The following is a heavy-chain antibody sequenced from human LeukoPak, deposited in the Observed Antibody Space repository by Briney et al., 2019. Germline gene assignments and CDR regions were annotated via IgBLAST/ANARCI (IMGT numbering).Heavy chain of an antibody. V-gene: IGHV3-33*01. CDR1: GFTFSSRC. J-gene: IGHJ4*02. Sequence: GGSLRLSCAASGFTFSSRCFHWVRQAPGKGLEWVAVIWYDGSKKYYRDSVKGRFTISRDDSKSTLYLQMNSLRAEDTAVYHCATDAGSFDLETAHFDSWGQGTLVTVPS. D-gene: IGHD2-21*02. CDR3: ATDAGSFDLETAHFDS. CDR2: IWYDGSKK.